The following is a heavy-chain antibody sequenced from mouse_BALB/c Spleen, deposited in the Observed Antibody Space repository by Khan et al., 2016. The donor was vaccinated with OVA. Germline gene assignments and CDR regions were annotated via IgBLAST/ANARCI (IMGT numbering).Heavy chain of an antibody. CDR3: TRSTFAY. Sequence: QVQLQQSGAELVRPGASVTLSCKAAGYTFPDYELHWVKQTPVHGLEWIGVIDPKTGVTAYNQKFKGKATLTADKSSSTAYMELRSLTSEDSALCYCTRSTFAYWGQGTLVTVSA. V-gene: IGHV1-15*01. CDR2: IDPKTGVT. CDR1: GYTFPDYE. J-gene: IGHJ3*01.